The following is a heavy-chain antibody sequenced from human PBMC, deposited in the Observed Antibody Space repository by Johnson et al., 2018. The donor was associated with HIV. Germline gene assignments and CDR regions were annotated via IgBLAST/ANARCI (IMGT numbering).Heavy chain of an antibody. CDR2: ISYDGSNT. CDR1: GFTVNSNY. J-gene: IGHJ3*02. Sequence: QVQLVESGGGLIQPGGSLRLSCAASGFTVNSNYMSWVRQAPGKGLEWVAVISYDGSNTYYADSVKGRFTITRDNSKNTLYLQMNSLKTEDTAVYYCTTDLASDAFDIWGQGTMVTVSS. V-gene: IGHV3-30-3*01. CDR3: TTDLASDAFDI.